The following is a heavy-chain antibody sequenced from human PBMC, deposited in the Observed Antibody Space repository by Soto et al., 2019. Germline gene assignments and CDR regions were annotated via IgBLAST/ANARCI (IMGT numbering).Heavy chain of an antibody. J-gene: IGHJ5*02. D-gene: IGHD4-17*01. Sequence: GGSLRLSCAASGFIFSSYGMHWVRQAPGKGLEWVAVIWYDGSNKYYADSVKGRFTISRDNSESTLYLQMNSLRAEDTAVYYCAREMTTVTTNGWFDPWGQGTLVTVSS. CDR1: GFIFSSYG. CDR2: IWYDGSNK. V-gene: IGHV3-33*01. CDR3: AREMTTVTTNGWFDP.